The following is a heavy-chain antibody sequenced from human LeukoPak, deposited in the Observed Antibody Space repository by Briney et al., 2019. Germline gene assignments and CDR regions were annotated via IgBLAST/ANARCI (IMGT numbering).Heavy chain of an antibody. CDR2: ISWNSGSI. J-gene: IGHJ4*02. CDR1: GFTFDDYA. Sequence: GGSLRLSCAASGFTFDDYAMHWVRQAPGKGLEWVSGISWNSGSIGYADSVKGRFTISRDNAKNSLYLQMNSLRAEDTAVYYCASLSGPWGQGTLVTVSS. D-gene: IGHD3-16*01. V-gene: IGHV3-9*01. CDR3: ASLSGP.